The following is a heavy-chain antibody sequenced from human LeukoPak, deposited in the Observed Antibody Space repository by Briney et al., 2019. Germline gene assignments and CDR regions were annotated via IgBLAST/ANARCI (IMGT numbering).Heavy chain of an antibody. V-gene: IGHV3-9*03. CDR1: GFTFDDYA. J-gene: IGHJ4*02. CDR3: AVLTPRSDY. D-gene: IGHD2-15*01. CDR2: ISWNSGSI. Sequence: PGGSLRLSCAASGFTFDDYAMHWVRQAPGKGLEWVSGISWNSGSIGYADSVKGRFTISRDNAKNSLYLQMNSLRAEDMALYYCAVLTPRSDYWGQGTLATVSS.